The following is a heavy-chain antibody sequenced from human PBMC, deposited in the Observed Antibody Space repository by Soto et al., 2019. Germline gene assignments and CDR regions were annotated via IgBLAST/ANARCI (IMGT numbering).Heavy chain of an antibody. CDR2: IYNSGST. CDR3: ATYAGAFDY. CDR1: GYAITSGAYY. Sequence: QVQLQESGPGLVKPSQTLSLTCTVSGYAITSGAYYWSWLRQHPGKGPEWIGYIYNSGSTYYNPSLKSRVTISTDTSKNQVSLEVISVTVADTATYYCATYAGAFDYWGQGALVTVSS. D-gene: IGHD1-26*01. V-gene: IGHV4-31*03. J-gene: IGHJ4*02.